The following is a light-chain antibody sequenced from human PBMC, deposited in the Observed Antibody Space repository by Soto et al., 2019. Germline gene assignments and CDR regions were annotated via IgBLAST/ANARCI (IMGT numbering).Light chain of an antibody. CDR1: QSIGVTY. Sequence: EIVLTQSPGTLSLSPGERATLSCRASQSIGVTYLAWYQQKPGRAPRILIYGASNRATGIPARFSGSGSGTDFTLTISSLEPEDFAVYYCQQRSSWWTFGQGTKVDIK. CDR3: QQRSSWWT. J-gene: IGKJ1*01. V-gene: IGKV3-11*01. CDR2: GAS.